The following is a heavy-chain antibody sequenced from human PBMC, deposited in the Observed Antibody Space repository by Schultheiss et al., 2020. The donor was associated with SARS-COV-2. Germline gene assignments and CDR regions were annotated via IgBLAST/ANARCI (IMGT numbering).Heavy chain of an antibody. CDR2: VSYDEINQ. CDR3: ARGNKRGELLGRYAFDM. CDR1: GSTFSSYA. V-gene: IGHV3-30*03. J-gene: IGHJ3*02. Sequence: GGSLRLSCAASGSTFSSYAVHWVRQAPGKGLEWVALVSYDEINQYYAASVKGRFTISRDKSSNTLYLQMNSLRAEDTAVYYCARGNKRGELLGRYAFDMWGQGTKVTVSS. D-gene: IGHD1-7*01.